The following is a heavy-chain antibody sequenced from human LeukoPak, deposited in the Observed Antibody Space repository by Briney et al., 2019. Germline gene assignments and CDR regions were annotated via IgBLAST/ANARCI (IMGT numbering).Heavy chain of an antibody. V-gene: IGHV3-48*03. CDR2: ISGSGSTI. J-gene: IGHJ6*02. CDR1: GFTFSNYV. CDR3: AREGIAAALNYYYGMDV. D-gene: IGHD6-13*01. Sequence: GGSLRLSCAASGFTFSNYVMNWVRQAPGKGLEWVSYISGSGSTIYYADSVKGRFTISRDNAKNSLYLQMNSLRAEDTAVYYCAREGIAAALNYYYGMDVWGQGTTVTVSS.